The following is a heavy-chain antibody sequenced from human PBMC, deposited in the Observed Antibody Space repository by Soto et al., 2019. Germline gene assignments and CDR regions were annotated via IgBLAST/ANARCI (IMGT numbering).Heavy chain of an antibody. CDR2: IYHSGRT. J-gene: IGHJ4*02. CDR3: ARGGDWKFDY. D-gene: IGHD2-21*02. Sequence: SETLSLTCTVSGGSISSGDYYWSWIRQPPGKGLEWIGYIYHSGRTNCNPSLKSRVTISVEKSKNQFSLELSSMTAADTAVYYCARGGDWKFDYWGQGSLVTVSS. V-gene: IGHV4-30-4*01. CDR1: GGSISSGDYY.